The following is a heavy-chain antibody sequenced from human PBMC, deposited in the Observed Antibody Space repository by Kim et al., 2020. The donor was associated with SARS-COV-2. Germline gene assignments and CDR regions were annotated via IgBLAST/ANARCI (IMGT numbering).Heavy chain of an antibody. CDR1: GFTFSSYG. CDR3: ASGGHGDYNNWFDT. V-gene: IGHV3-33*01. D-gene: IGHD4-17*01. J-gene: IGHJ5*02. CDR2: IRYGGSKT. Sequence: GGSLRLSCAASGFTFSSYGMHWVRQAPGKGLEWVADIRYGGSKTYYADSVKGRFTISRDNSKNTLYLQMNSLRAEDTAVYYCASGGHGDYNNWFDTWGQGALVTVSS.